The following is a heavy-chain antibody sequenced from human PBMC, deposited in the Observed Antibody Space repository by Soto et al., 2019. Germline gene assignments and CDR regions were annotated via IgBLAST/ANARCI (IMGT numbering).Heavy chain of an antibody. CDR3: ARGIAVAGIYLDY. CDR2: IYSSGTT. J-gene: IGHJ4*02. V-gene: IGHV3-53*01. Sequence: PGGSLRLSCAASGLTVSSNYMSWVRQAPGKGLEWVSIIYSSGTTYYADSVKGRFIISRDNSKNTLYLQMNSLRAEDTAVYYCARGIAVAGIYLDYWGQGTLVTVSS. CDR1: GLTVSSNY. D-gene: IGHD6-19*01.